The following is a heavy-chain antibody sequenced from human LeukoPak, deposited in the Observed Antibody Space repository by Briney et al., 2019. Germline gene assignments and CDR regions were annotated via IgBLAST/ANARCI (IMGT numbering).Heavy chain of an antibody. CDR2: ISAYNGNT. CDR1: GYTFTSYG. CDR3: ARVAPHRRLAVSGLIYFDY. J-gene: IGHJ4*02. Sequence: ASVKVSCEASGYTFTSYGISWVRQAPGQGLEWMGWISAYNGNTNYAQKLQGRVTMTTDTSTSTAYMELRSLRSDDTAVYYCARVAPHRRLAVSGLIYFDYWGQGTLVTVSS. D-gene: IGHD3-10*01. V-gene: IGHV1-18*01.